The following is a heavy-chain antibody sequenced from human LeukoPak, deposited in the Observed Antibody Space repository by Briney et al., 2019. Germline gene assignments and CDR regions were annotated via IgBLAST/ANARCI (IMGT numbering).Heavy chain of an antibody. CDR1: GGSFSGYY. Sequence: PSETLSLTCAVYGGSFSGYYWSWLRQPPGKGLEWLGEINHSGSTNYNPSLKSRVTISVDTSKNRFSLKLSSVTAADTAVYYCASLRGVYSGYDSVWGKGTTVTVSS. D-gene: IGHD5-12*01. J-gene: IGHJ6*04. CDR3: ASLRGVYSGYDSV. CDR2: INHSGST. V-gene: IGHV4-34*01.